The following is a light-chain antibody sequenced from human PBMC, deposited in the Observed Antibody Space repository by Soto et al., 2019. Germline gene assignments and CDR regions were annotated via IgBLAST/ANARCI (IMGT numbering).Light chain of an antibody. J-gene: IGKJ1*01. CDR3: QQYSDHWT. CDR1: ESIRTW. CDR2: KAS. Sequence: DIQMTQSPSTLSASIGDRVTITCRASESIRTWLAWYQHKPGKAPKFLIYKASNLQTGVPSRFSGSGYGTEFTLTISSLQPDDVATYYCQQYSDHWTFGQGTKVDIK. V-gene: IGKV1-5*03.